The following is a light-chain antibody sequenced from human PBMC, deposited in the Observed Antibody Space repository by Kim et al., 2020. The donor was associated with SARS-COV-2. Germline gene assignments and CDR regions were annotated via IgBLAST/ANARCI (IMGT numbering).Light chain of an antibody. CDR1: QSVRNNY. Sequence: EIVLTQSPGTLSLSPGERATLSCRASQSVRNNYLAWYQQKPGQAPRLLVYGASGRATGIPDRFSGSGSGTDFTLTITRLEPEDFAVYFCQQYGTSPRTFRQGTKLEI. CDR2: GAS. J-gene: IGKJ2*01. V-gene: IGKV3-20*01. CDR3: QQYGTSPRT.